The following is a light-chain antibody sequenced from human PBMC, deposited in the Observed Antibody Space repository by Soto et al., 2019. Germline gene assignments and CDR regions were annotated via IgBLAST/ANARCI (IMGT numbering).Light chain of an antibody. V-gene: IGLV2-11*01. CDR2: DVS. J-gene: IGLJ2*01. CDR1: SSDVGAYNY. Sequence: QSALTQPRSVSGSPGQSVTISCTGTSSDVGAYNYVSWYQQHPGKAPKFMIYDVSKRPSGVPDRFSGSKSGNTASLTISGLQAEDEADYYCCSYAGSYTFVFGGGTQLTVL. CDR3: CSYAGSYTFV.